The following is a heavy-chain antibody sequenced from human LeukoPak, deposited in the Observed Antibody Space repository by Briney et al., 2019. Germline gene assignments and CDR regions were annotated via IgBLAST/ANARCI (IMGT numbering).Heavy chain of an antibody. J-gene: IGHJ3*02. V-gene: IGHV3-48*02. CDR2: IGANSAI. CDR1: GFTFRDYS. Sequence: GGSLRLSCAASGFTFRDYSMNWVRQAPGRGLEWVSYIGANSAIYYADSVKGRFTISRDNARNSLSLQMNNLRDDDTAVYYCAREGYYGGFDIWGQGTMVTVSS. CDR3: AREGYYGGFDI. D-gene: IGHD3-10*01.